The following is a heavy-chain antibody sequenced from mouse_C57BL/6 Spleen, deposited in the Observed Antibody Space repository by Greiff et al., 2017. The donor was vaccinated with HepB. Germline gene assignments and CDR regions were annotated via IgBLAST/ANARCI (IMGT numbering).Heavy chain of an antibody. V-gene: IGHV1-64*01. Sequence: QVQLQQPGAELVKPGASVKLSCKASGYTFTSYWMHSVKQRPGQGLEWIGMIHPNSGSTNYNEKFKSKATLTVDKSSSTAYMQLSSLTSEDSAVYYCARVGDYYAMDYWGQGTSVTVSS. J-gene: IGHJ4*01. CDR2: IHPNSGST. D-gene: IGHD3-3*01. CDR1: GYTFTSYW. CDR3: ARVGDYYAMDY.